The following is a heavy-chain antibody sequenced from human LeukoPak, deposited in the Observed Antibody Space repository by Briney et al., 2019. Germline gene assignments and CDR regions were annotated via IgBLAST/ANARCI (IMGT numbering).Heavy chain of an antibody. V-gene: IGHV3-21*06. J-gene: IGHJ4*01. CDR3: ARDHGIPGSGSYRFDY. D-gene: IGHD3-10*01. CDR2: ISSIGSYI. CDR1: GFTFSSFS. Sequence: TGGSLRLSCAPSGFTFSSFSVNWVRQAPGKGLGWVSSISSIGSYIYYADSVEGRFTISRDYAKNLLYLQMNGLRIEDTAVYYCARDHGIPGSGSYRFDYWGHGTLVTVSS.